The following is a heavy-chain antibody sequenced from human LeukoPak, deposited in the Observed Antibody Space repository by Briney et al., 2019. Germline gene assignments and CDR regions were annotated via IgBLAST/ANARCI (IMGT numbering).Heavy chain of an antibody. Sequence: GASVTVSCKASGYTFTSYAMNWVRQAPGQGLEWMGWINTNTGNPTYAQGFTGRFVFSLDTSVSTAYLQISSLKAEDTAVYYCARCPTTPSSSLNWFDPWGQGTLVTVSS. CDR1: GYTFTSYA. J-gene: IGHJ5*02. CDR3: ARCPTTPSSSLNWFDP. CDR2: INTNTGNP. V-gene: IGHV7-4-1*02. D-gene: IGHD6-13*01.